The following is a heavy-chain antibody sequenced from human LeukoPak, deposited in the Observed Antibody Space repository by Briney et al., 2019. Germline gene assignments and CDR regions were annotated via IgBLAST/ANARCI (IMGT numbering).Heavy chain of an antibody. Sequence: HSGGSLRLSCAASGFTFSSYAMSWVRQASGKGLEWVSAISGSGGSTYYADSVKGRFTISRDNSKNTLYLQMNSLRAEDTAVYYCAKARGFDYGDYYFDYWGQGTLVTVSS. D-gene: IGHD4-17*01. V-gene: IGHV3-23*01. CDR2: ISGSGGST. CDR1: GFTFSSYA. J-gene: IGHJ4*02. CDR3: AKARGFDYGDYYFDY.